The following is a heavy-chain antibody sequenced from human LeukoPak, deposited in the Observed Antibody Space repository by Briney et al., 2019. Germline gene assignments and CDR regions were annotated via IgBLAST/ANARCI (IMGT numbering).Heavy chain of an antibody. D-gene: IGHD6-13*01. V-gene: IGHV1-8*01. CDR1: GYTFTSYD. CDR2: MNPNSGNT. CDR3: ARDRVVGAGQQLVNWFDP. Sequence: ASVKVSCKASGYTFTSYDINWVRQATGQGLEWMGWMNPNSGNTGYAQKFQGRVTMTRNTSISTAYMELSSLRSEDTAVYYCARDRVVGAGQQLVNWFDPWGQGTLVTVSS. J-gene: IGHJ5*02.